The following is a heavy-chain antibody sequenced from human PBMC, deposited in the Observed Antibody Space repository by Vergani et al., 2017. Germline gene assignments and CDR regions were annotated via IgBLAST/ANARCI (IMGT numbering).Heavy chain of an antibody. CDR2: IYYSGST. V-gene: IGHV4-39*07. J-gene: IGHJ6*02. CDR3: ARGPPGYDYVWGSYNLDV. Sequence: QLQLQESGPGLVKPSETLSLTCTVSGGSISSSSYYWGWIRQPPGKGLEWIGSIYYSGSTNYNPSLKSRVTISVDTSKNQFSLKLSSVTAADTAVYYCARGPPGYDYVWGSYNLDVWGQGTTVTVSS. CDR1: GGSISSSSYY. D-gene: IGHD3-16*01.